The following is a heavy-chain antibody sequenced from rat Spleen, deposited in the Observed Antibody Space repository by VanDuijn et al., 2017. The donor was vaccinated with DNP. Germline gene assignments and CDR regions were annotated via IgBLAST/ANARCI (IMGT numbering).Heavy chain of an antibody. CDR1: GFSLTNYH. D-gene: IGHD1-10*01. CDR2: MRYNGDT. V-gene: IGHV2-63*01. J-gene: IGHJ3*01. CDR3: TREGQPNWFAY. Sequence: QVQLKESGPDLVQPSQTLSLTCTVSGFSLTNYHVHWVRQPSGKGLEWMGRMRYNGDTSYNSVLKSRLSISRDTSKSQVFLKMNSLQTEDTAIYFCTREGQPNWFAYWGQGTLVTVSS.